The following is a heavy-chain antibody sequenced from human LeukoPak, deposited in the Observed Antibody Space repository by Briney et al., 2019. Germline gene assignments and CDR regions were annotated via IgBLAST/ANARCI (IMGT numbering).Heavy chain of an antibody. CDR1: GFTFSSYA. V-gene: IGHV3-66*01. D-gene: IGHD5-24*01. CDR3: AREGPGTAGYNHAFDI. J-gene: IGHJ3*02. CDR2: IFSGGST. Sequence: GGSLRLSCAASGFTFSSYAMSWVRQAPGKGLEWVSVIFSGGSTYYADSVKGRFTISRDNSKNTLYLQMNNLRAEDTAVYYCAREGPGTAGYNHAFDIWGQGTMVTVSS.